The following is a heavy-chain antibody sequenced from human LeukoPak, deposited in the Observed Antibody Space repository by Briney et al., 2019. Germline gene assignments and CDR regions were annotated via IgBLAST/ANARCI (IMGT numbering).Heavy chain of an antibody. CDR1: GFTFSSYW. J-gene: IGHJ4*02. CDR2: ISYDGSNK. CDR3: AREGIAAAGPPLGFDY. D-gene: IGHD6-13*01. V-gene: IGHV3-30-3*01. Sequence: GGSLRLSCAASGFTFSSYWMSWVRQAPGKGLEWVAVISYDGSNKYYADSVKGRFTISRDNSKNTLYLQMNSLRAEDTAVYYCAREGIAAAGPPLGFDYWGQGTLVTVSS.